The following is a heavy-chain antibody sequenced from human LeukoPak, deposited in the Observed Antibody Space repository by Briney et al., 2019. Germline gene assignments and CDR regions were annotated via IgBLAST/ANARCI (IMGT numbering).Heavy chain of an antibody. CDR3: ASAGGYSYGSIRFDY. CDR1: GGSFSGYY. J-gene: IGHJ4*02. V-gene: IGHV4-34*01. D-gene: IGHD5-18*01. Sequence: SETLSLTCAVYGGSFSGYYWSWIRQPPGKGLEWIGEINHSGSTNYNPSLKSRVTISVDTSKNQSSLKLSSVTAADTAVYYCASAGGYSYGSIRFDYWGQGTLVTVSS. CDR2: INHSGST.